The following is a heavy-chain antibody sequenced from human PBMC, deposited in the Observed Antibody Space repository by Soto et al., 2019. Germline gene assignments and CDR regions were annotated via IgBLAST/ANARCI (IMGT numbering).Heavy chain of an antibody. CDR3: TKDKVFRPPHYYFDL. D-gene: IGHD1-26*01. J-gene: IGHJ2*01. CDR2: ISWNSDSL. Sequence: GGSLRLSCVVSGFTFSNFWMSWVRQGPGKGLKWVSFISWNSDSLGYADSVKGRFTISRDNAKNSLYLQMDNLRPEDTAFYYCTKDKVFRPPHYYFDLWGRGTLVTVSS. V-gene: IGHV3-9*01. CDR1: GFTFSNFW.